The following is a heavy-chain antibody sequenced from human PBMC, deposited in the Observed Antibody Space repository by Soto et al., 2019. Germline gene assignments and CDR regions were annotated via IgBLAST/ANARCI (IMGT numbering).Heavy chain of an antibody. CDR2: IYYSGST. CDR1: GGSISSSSYY. D-gene: IGHD3-3*01. CDR3: ARHAAQLRYYDPNQVNDY. J-gene: IGHJ4*02. Sequence: SETLSLTCTVSGGSISSSSYYWGWIRQPPGKGLEWIGSIYYSGSTYYNPSLKSRVTISVDTSKNQFSLKLSSVTAADTAVYYFARHAAQLRYYDPNQVNDYWGQGTLVTVSS. V-gene: IGHV4-39*01.